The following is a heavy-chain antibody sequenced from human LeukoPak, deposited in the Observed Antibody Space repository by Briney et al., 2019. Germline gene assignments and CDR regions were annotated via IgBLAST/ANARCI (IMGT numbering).Heavy chain of an antibody. J-gene: IGHJ3*02. CDR2: IIPILDIA. V-gene: IGHV1-69*04. Sequence: SVTVSYMPSLGTFNNYAIRWVGQAPGKGREGMGRIIPILDIANYAHKFQLRVTITAHKSTSTAYLSLSSLTSDDTAVYYCARDRPNIVGAPDAFAIWGQGTMVTVSS. CDR3: ARDRPNIVGAPDAFAI. D-gene: IGHD1-26*01. CDR1: LGTFNNYA.